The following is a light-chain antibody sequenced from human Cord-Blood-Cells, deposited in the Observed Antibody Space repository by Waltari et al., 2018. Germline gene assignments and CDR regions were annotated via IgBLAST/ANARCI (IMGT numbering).Light chain of an antibody. Sequence: PGQSITISCTGTSSDVGSSNLVSWYQQHPGKAPKLMIYEVSKRPSGVSNRFSGSKSGNTASLTISGLQAEDEADYYCCSYAGSVVFGGGTKLTVL. J-gene: IGLJ2*01. V-gene: IGLV2-23*02. CDR1: SSDVGSSNL. CDR2: EVS. CDR3: CSYAGSVV.